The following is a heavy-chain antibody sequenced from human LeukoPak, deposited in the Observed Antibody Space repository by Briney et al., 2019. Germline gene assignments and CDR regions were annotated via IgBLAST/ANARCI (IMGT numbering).Heavy chain of an antibody. Sequence: ASVKVSCKASGYTFTSYAMHWVRQAPGQRLEWMGWINAGNGNTKYSQKFQGRVTITRDTSASTAYMELSSLRSEDTAVYCCARERGYCSSTSCPRNWFDYWGQGTLVTVSS. CDR1: GYTFTSYA. CDR3: ARERGYCSSTSCPRNWFDY. D-gene: IGHD2-2*01. CDR2: INAGNGNT. J-gene: IGHJ4*02. V-gene: IGHV1-3*01.